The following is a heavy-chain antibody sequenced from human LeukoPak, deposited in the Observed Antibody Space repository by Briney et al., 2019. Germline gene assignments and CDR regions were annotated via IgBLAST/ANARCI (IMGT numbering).Heavy chain of an antibody. J-gene: IGHJ4*02. D-gene: IGHD3-3*01. Sequence: ASVKVSCKASGYTFTSYGISWVRQAPGQGLEWMGWISAYNGNTNYAQKLQGRVTMTRNTSISTAYMELSSLRSEDTAVYYCARGRLEWPDFDYWGQGTLVTVSS. CDR3: ARGRLEWPDFDY. CDR1: GYTFTSYG. V-gene: IGHV1-18*01. CDR2: ISAYNGNT.